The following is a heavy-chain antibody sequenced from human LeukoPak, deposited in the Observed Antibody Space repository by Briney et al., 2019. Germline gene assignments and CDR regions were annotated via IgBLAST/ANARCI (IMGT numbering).Heavy chain of an antibody. CDR2: IYAGDTI. Sequence: GGSLRLSCAASGFTFSSYEMNWVRQAPGKGLEWVSVIYAGDTIHYADSVKGRFTISRDNSKNTVYLQMNSLRAEDTALYYCAPIGTGDYREDSWGQGTLVTVSS. V-gene: IGHV3-66*01. CDR3: APIGTGDYREDS. CDR1: GFTFSSYE. D-gene: IGHD3/OR15-3a*01. J-gene: IGHJ4*02.